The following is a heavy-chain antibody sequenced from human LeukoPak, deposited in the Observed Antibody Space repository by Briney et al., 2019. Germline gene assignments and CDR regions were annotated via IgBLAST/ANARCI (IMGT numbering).Heavy chain of an antibody. Sequence: PSETLSVTCAVYGGSFSGYYWSWIRQPPGKGLEWIGEINHSGSTNYNPSLKSRVTISVDTSKNQFSLKLSSVTAADTAVYYCARDEIAAAGGFDYWGQGTLVTVSS. CDR1: GGSFSGYY. D-gene: IGHD6-13*01. J-gene: IGHJ4*02. CDR2: INHSGST. V-gene: IGHV4-34*01. CDR3: ARDEIAAAGGFDY.